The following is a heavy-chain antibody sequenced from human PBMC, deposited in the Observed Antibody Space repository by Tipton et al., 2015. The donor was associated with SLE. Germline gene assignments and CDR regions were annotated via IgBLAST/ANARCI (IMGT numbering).Heavy chain of an antibody. D-gene: IGHD3-22*01. CDR1: GYSIRSGYY. J-gene: IGHJ4*02. CDR3: ARLSTDYADRSGYGYFDH. CDR2: IYHTGTT. Sequence: TLSLTCAVSGYSIRSGYYWGWIRQPPGKGLEWIGNIYHTGTTYYIPSLKSRVTISIDTSKNNFSLKMTAVTAADTAVYYCARLSTDYADRSGYGYFDHWGQGTLVTVSS. V-gene: IGHV4-38-2*01.